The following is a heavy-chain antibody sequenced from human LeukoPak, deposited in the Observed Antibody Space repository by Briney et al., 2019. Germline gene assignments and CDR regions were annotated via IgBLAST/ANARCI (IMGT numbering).Heavy chain of an antibody. J-gene: IGHJ4*02. CDR3: PRGGPGAAYFDY. CDR2: MNPNSGNT. V-gene: IGHV1-8*01. CDR1: GYAFTSYD. Sequence: ASVKVSCKASGYAFTSYDINWVRQATGQGLEWMGWMNPNSGNTGYAQKFQGRVTMTRNTSISTAYMELSSLRSEDTAVYYCPRGGPGAAYFDYWGQGTLVTVSS. D-gene: IGHD1-26*01.